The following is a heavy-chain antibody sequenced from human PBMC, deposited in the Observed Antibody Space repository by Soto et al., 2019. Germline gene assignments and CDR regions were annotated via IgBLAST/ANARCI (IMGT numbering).Heavy chain of an antibody. CDR3: ARDLDDFWSGYYSDWYYCIDV. V-gene: IGHV3-30-3*01. Sequence: QVQLVESGGGVVQAGRSLKLSCAASAFTFNNYAFHWVRQAPDKGLEWVAGISYDGGKKYYADSVKGGFTFSRDNSENTLYLQINSLRVEDTGIYDCARDLDDFWSGYYSDWYYCIDVWGQGTKVFVSS. D-gene: IGHD3-3*01. CDR1: AFTFNNYA. CDR2: ISYDGGKK. J-gene: IGHJ6*02.